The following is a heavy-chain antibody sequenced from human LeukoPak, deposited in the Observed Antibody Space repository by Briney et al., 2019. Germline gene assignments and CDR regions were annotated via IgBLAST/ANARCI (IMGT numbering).Heavy chain of an antibody. D-gene: IGHD6-13*01. Sequence: ASVKVSCKASGYTFTGYCMHWVRQAPGQGLEWMGWINPNSGGTNYAQKFQSWVTMTRDTSISTAYMEMSRLRSDDTAVYYCARDLSAGGSPEGKNTFDIWGQGTMVTVSS. CDR3: ARDLSAGGSPEGKNTFDI. CDR2: INPNSGGT. J-gene: IGHJ3*02. CDR1: GYTFTGYC. V-gene: IGHV1-2*04.